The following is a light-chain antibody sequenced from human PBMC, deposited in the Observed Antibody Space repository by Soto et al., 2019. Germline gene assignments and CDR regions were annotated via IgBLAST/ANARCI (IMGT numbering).Light chain of an antibody. CDR1: SSNIGAGFD. V-gene: IGLV1-40*01. J-gene: IGLJ1*01. Sequence: QSVLTQPPSVSGAPGQRVTISCTGSSSNIGAGFDVHWYQQLPGTTPKLLIYGNSNRPSGVPDRFSGSKSGTSASLAITGLQPDDEADYYCQSYDRSLSGFYVFGTGTKLTV. CDR3: QSYDRSLSGFYV. CDR2: GNS.